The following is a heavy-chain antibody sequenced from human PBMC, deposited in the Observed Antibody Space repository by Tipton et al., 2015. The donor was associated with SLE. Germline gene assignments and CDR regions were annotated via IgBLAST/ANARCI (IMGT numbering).Heavy chain of an antibody. CDR1: GGSISSSSYY. Sequence: TLSLTCTVSGGSISSSSYYWSWIRQPPGKGLEWIGYIGHSGSTNYNPSLNSRVTMSIDMSKNQFSLKLTSVAAADPAAYYCARQLGWGDPFAFDYWGQGTLVTVSP. CDR3: ARQLGWGDPFAFDY. J-gene: IGHJ4*02. D-gene: IGHD2-21*02. CDR2: IGHSGST. V-gene: IGHV4-61*05.